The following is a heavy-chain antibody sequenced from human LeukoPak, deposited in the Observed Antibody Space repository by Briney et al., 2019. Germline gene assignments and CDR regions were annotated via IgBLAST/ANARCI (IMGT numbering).Heavy chain of an antibody. CDR1: GFTFSNAW. CDR2: IKSKTDGGTT. J-gene: IGHJ4*02. CDR3: TTGNWGSFSY. Sequence: PGGSLRLSCAASGFTFSNAWMNWVRQAPGKGLEWVGRIKSKTDGGTTDYAAPVKGRFTISRDGSRHTLYLQVNSLKTEDTAVYYCTTGNWGSFSYWGQGTLVTVSS. D-gene: IGHD7-27*01. V-gene: IGHV3-15*01.